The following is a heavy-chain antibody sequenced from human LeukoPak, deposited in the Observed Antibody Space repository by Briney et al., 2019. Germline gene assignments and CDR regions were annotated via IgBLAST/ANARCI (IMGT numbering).Heavy chain of an antibody. Sequence: ASVKVSCKASGYTFTAWYIHWVRQAPGQGLEWMGWIDPNSAGTGYAQKFQGRATLTRDTSIRTAYMDLSSLRSNDTAVYYCARGIYSGIYGRLDPWGQGTLVTVSS. V-gene: IGHV1-2*02. CDR1: GYTFTAWY. J-gene: IGHJ5*02. CDR2: IDPNSAGT. CDR3: ARGIYSGIYGRLDP. D-gene: IGHD3-10*01.